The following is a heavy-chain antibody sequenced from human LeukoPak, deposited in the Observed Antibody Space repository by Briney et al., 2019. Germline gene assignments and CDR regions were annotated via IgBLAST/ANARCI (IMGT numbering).Heavy chain of an antibody. D-gene: IGHD3-22*01. V-gene: IGHV3-30*18. CDR1: GFTFSSYG. CDR2: ISYDGSNK. J-gene: IGHJ4*02. Sequence: PGRSLRLSCAASGFTFSSYGMHWVRQAPGKGLEWVAVISYDGSNKYYADSVKGRFTISRDNSKNTLYLQMNSLRAEDTAVYYCAKQRKNSGYYGCWGQGTLVTVSS. CDR3: AKQRKNSGYYGC.